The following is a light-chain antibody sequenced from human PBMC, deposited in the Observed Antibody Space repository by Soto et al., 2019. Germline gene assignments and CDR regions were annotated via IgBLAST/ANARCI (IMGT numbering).Light chain of an antibody. J-gene: IGKJ1*01. CDR2: RTS. CDR1: QSVDHW. CDR3: QQYRHYSRT. Sequence: DIQLTQSPSTLSASIGDRVTITCRASQSVDHWLAWYQQKPGEAPNLLISRTSTLQSGVPSRFSGSGSGTEFTLTISGLQPDNFATYNCQQYRHYSRTFGQGNKVEI. V-gene: IGKV1-5*03.